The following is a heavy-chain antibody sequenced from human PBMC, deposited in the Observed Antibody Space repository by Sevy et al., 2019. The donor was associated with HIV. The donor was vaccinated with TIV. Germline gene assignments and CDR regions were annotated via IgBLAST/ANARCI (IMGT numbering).Heavy chain of an antibody. V-gene: IGHV3-74*01. J-gene: IGHJ3*02. D-gene: IGHD3-3*01. Sequence: GGSLRLSCAASGFTFSSYWMHWVRQAPGKGLVWVSRINSDGSSTSYGDSVKGRFTMSRDNAKNTLYLQMNSLGAEDTAVYYRARVDYDFWSGYSKAFDIWGQGTMVTVSS. CDR3: ARVDYDFWSGYSKAFDI. CDR1: GFTFSSYW. CDR2: INSDGSST.